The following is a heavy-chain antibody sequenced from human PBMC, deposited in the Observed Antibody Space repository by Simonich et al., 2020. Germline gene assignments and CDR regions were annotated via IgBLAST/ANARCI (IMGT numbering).Heavy chain of an antibody. CDR3: ARHKGYCNGGSCYSHWYFDL. CDR2: IYYRGNT. Sequence: QLQLQESGPGLVKPSETLSLTCTVSGGSLSSSSYYWCWIRQPPGKGLEWIGSIYYRGNTSYKPSLKRRVTKSVDTSKNHFSLKLSSVTAAETAVYYCARHKGYCNGGSCYSHWYFDLWGRGTLVTVSS. V-gene: IGHV4-39*01. J-gene: IGHJ2*01. CDR1: GGSLSSSSYY. D-gene: IGHD2-15*01.